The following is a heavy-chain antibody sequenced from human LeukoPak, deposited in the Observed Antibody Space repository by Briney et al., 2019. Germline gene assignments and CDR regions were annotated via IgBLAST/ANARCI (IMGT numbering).Heavy chain of an antibody. Sequence: PSETLSLTCTVSGDSLRRSKYYWGWIRQPPGKGLEWVGSIYYSGYTYYNPSLESRVTISVDTSKNQFSLKLSSVTAADTALYYCARPRQHDSGGACDIWGQGTMVTVSS. CDR3: ARPRQHDSGGACDI. J-gene: IGHJ3*02. CDR2: IYYSGYT. D-gene: IGHD4-17*01. V-gene: IGHV4-39*01. CDR1: GDSLRRSKYY.